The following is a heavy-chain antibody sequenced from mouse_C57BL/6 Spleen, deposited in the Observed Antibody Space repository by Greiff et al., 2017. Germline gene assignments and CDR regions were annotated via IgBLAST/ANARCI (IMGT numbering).Heavy chain of an antibody. CDR1: GFTFSDYY. J-gene: IGHJ2*01. D-gene: IGHD2-4*01. V-gene: IGHV5-12*01. Sequence: EVQGVESGGGLVQPGGSLKLSCAASGFTFSDYYMYWVRQTPEKRLEWVAYISNGGGSTYYPDTVKGRFTISRDNAKNTLYLQMSRLKSEDTAMYYCARPYDYGGGYYFDYWGQGTTLTVSS. CDR3: ARPYDYGGGYYFDY. CDR2: ISNGGGST.